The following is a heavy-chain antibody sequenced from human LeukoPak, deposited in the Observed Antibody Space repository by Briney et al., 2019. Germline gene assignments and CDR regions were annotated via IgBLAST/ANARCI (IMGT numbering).Heavy chain of an antibody. V-gene: IGHV7-4-1*02. CDR2: INTNTGNP. CDR1: GYTFTTYA. CDR3: AKEGQYSSSWYLGY. Sequence: ASVKVSCKASGYTFTTYAMNWVRQAPGQGLEWMGWINTNTGNPTYAQGFTGWFVFSLDTSVSTAYLQISSLKAEDTAVYYCAKEGQYSSSWYLGYWGQGTLVTVSS. J-gene: IGHJ4*02. D-gene: IGHD6-13*01.